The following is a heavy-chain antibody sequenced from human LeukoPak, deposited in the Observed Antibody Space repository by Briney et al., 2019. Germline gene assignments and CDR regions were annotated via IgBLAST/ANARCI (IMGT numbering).Heavy chain of an antibody. V-gene: IGHV3-74*01. J-gene: IGHJ4*02. CDR2: INSDGSSR. CDR3: ASASSHRIAAGGDY. Sequence: GGSLRLSCATSGFTFSSYAMNWVRQAPGEGLVWVSRINSDGSSRNYADSVKGRFTISRDNAKNTLYLQMNSLRAEDTAVYYCASASSHRIAAGGDYWGQGTLVTVSS. D-gene: IGHD6-13*01. CDR1: GFTFSSYA.